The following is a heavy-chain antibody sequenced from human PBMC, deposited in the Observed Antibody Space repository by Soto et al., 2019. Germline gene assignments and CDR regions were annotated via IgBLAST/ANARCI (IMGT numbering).Heavy chain of an antibody. Sequence: GGSLRLSCAASGFTFSSYAMHWVRQAPGKGLEWVAVISYDGSNKYYADSVKGRFTISRDNSKNTLYLQMNSLRAEDTAVYYCARALGSGWGSPKTLDYWGQGTLVTVSS. CDR1: GFTFSSYA. D-gene: IGHD6-19*01. CDR2: ISYDGSNK. J-gene: IGHJ4*02. V-gene: IGHV3-30-3*01. CDR3: ARALGSGWGSPKTLDY.